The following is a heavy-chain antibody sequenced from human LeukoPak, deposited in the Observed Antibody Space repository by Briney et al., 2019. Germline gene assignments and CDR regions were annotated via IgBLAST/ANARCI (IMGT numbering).Heavy chain of an antibody. Sequence: SETLSLTCAVFGYSISSDYYWGWIRQSPGKGLEWIGSIHHSGSTHYNPSLKSRVTISRHTSNNQFSLRLNSVTAADTGVYFCAVPINYDFWGGYALDYWGRGTLVTVSS. V-gene: IGHV4-38-2*01. CDR2: IHHSGST. J-gene: IGHJ4*02. CDR1: GYSISSDYY. CDR3: AVPINYDFWGGYALDY. D-gene: IGHD3-3*01.